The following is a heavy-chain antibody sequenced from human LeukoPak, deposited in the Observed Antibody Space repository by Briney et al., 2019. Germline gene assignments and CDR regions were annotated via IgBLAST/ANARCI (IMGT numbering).Heavy chain of an antibody. CDR2: ISGSGSAT. J-gene: IGHJ1*01. Sequence: GGSLRLSCAASGFTFGSYAMTWVRQAPGKGLEWVSAISGSGSATYYADSVKGRFTISRDNSKNTLYLQMNSLRAEDTAVYYCARQLVNLAEYFQHWGQGTLVTVSS. CDR3: ARQLVNLAEYFQH. V-gene: IGHV3-23*01. D-gene: IGHD3-9*01. CDR1: GFTFGSYA.